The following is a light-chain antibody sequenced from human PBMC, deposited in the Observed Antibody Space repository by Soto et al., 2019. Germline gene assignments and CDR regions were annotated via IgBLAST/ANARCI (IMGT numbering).Light chain of an antibody. CDR3: QQSYSTPWT. J-gene: IGKJ1*01. Sequence: DIQMTKSPSSLSASVGDRVTITCRASQSISSYLNWYQQKPGKAPKLLIYAASSLQSGVPSRFSGSGSGTDFTLTISCLQPEDFATYYCQQSYSTPWTFGQGTRWIS. V-gene: IGKV1-39*01. CDR2: AAS. CDR1: QSISSY.